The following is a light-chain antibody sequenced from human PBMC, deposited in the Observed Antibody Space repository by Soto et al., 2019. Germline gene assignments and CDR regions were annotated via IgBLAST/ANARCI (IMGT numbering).Light chain of an antibody. CDR2: GAS. Sequence: EIVLTQSPGNLSLSPGERATLSCRASQRGCGSYLAWYQQKPGQEPRLLIYGASSRATGIQDRFSGSGSGTDFTLTISRLEPEDFAVYYFQQYGSSPLTFVGGTKVEIK. CDR1: QRGCGSY. J-gene: IGKJ4*01. CDR3: QQYGSSPLT. V-gene: IGKV3-20*01.